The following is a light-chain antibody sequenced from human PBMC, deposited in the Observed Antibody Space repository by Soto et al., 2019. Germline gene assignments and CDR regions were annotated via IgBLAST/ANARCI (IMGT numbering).Light chain of an antibody. CDR2: EVS. Sequence: QSALTQPASVSGSPGQSITISCTGTSSDVGGYNYVSWYQQHPGKAPKLMIYEVSNRPSGVSNRFSGSKSGNTASLTISGLQAEDEADYYCSSYAGSYKVFGTGTKVTVL. CDR3: SSYAGSYKV. V-gene: IGLV2-14*01. CDR1: SSDVGGYNY. J-gene: IGLJ1*01.